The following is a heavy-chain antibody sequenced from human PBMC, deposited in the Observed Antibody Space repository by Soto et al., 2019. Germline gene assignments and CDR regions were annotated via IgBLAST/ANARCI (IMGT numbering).Heavy chain of an antibody. D-gene: IGHD3-16*01. Sequence: GGSLRLSCAASGFTFSSYAMHWVRQAPGKGLKWVAVISYDGSNKYYADSVKGRFTISRDNSKNTLYLQMNSLRAEDTAVYYCARGGMNDAFDIWGQGTMVTVSS. J-gene: IGHJ3*02. V-gene: IGHV3-30-3*01. CDR1: GFTFSSYA. CDR3: ARGGMNDAFDI. CDR2: ISYDGSNK.